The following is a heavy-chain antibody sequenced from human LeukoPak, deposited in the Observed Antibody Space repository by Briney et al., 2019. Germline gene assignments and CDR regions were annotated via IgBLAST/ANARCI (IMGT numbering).Heavy chain of an antibody. CDR3: ARGCSAGTPHNWFDP. Sequence: SETLSLTCTVSGGSISGYYWGWIRQPPGKGLEWIGYIYYSGSTNYNPSLKSRVTISVDTSKNQFSLKLSSVTAADTAVYYCARGCSAGTPHNWFDPWGQGTLVTVSS. CDR2: IYYSGST. J-gene: IGHJ5*02. D-gene: IGHD6-13*01. V-gene: IGHV4-59*01. CDR1: GGSISGYY.